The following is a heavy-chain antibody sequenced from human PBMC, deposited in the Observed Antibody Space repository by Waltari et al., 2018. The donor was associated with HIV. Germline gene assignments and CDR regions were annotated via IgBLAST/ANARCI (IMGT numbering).Heavy chain of an antibody. CDR2: ISHSGGT. V-gene: IGHV4-34*01. CDR3: ARGLSFGVVKTNYYYHGMDV. CDR1: GGSFSGYY. J-gene: IGHJ6*02. D-gene: IGHD3-3*01. Sequence: QVQLQQWGAGLLKPSETLSLTCAVYGGSFSGYYWSWIRQPPGKGLEWIGEISHSGGTNYNPSLKSRLTISVDTSMNQFSRKLTSVTAADTALYYCARGLSFGVVKTNYYYHGMDVWGQGTTVTVSS.